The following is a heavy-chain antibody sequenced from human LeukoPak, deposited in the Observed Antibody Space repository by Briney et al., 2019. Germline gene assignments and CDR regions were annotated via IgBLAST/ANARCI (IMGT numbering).Heavy chain of an antibody. Sequence: PSQTLSLTCTVSGGSISSGDYYWSWIRQPPGKGLEWIGYIYYSGSTYYNPSLKSRVTISVDTSKNQFSLKLSSVTAADTAVYYCARDPRGEWGLQGDAFDIWGQGTMVTVSS. CDR3: ARDPRGEWGLQGDAFDI. D-gene: IGHD1-26*01. J-gene: IGHJ3*02. V-gene: IGHV4-30-4*01. CDR2: IYYSGST. CDR1: GGSISSGDYY.